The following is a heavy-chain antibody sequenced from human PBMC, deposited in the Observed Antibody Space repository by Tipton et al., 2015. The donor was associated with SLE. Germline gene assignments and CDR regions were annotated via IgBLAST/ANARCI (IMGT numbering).Heavy chain of an antibody. V-gene: IGHV4-34*01. D-gene: IGHD3-3*01. CDR3: ARCTIFGRVRGSFDS. J-gene: IGHJ4*02. Sequence: TLSLTCAVYGGSFSDYFWTWIRQSPGKGLEWIGDVNHSGSTDYHPSLKSRVTMSVDTSKNQFSLKLTSVAAADTALYYCARCTIFGRVRGSFDSWGQGTLVTVS. CDR1: GGSFSDYF. CDR2: VNHSGST.